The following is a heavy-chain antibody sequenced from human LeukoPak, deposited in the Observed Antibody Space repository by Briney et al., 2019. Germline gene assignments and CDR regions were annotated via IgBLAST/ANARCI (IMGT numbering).Heavy chain of an antibody. CDR3: ARDQYYGGNSYYFDY. Sequence: EASETLSLTCTVSGGSISSGGYYWSWIRQHPGKGLEWIGYIYYSGSTYYNPSLKSRVTISVDTSKNQFSLELSSVTAADTAVYYCARDQYYGGNSYYFDYWGQGTLVTVSS. D-gene: IGHD4-23*01. J-gene: IGHJ4*02. V-gene: IGHV4-31*03. CDR2: IYYSGST. CDR1: GGSISSGGYY.